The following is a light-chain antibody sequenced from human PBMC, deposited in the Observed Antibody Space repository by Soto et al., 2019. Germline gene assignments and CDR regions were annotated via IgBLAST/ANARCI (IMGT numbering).Light chain of an antibody. CDR3: QQRSNWPGFT. V-gene: IGKV3-11*01. J-gene: IGKJ3*01. Sequence: EIVLTQSPATLSLYPGERATLSCRASQSVWTYLAWYQQKRGQAPRLLMYDASNRASGVPARFSGSGSGTDFTLTISSLEPEDFAVYYCQQRSNWPGFTFGPGTKVDIK. CDR2: DAS. CDR1: QSVWTY.